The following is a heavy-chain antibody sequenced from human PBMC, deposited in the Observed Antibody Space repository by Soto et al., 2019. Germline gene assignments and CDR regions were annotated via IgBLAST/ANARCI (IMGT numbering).Heavy chain of an antibody. Sequence: SETLSLTCTVSGGSVSSGSYYWRWIRQPPGKGLEWIGYIYYSGSTNYNPSLKSRVTISVDTSKNQFSLKLSSVTAADTAVYYCARDRDGYISYWGQGTLVTVSS. D-gene: IGHD5-12*01. CDR2: IYYSGST. V-gene: IGHV4-61*01. J-gene: IGHJ4*02. CDR3: ARDRDGYISY. CDR1: GGSVSSGSYY.